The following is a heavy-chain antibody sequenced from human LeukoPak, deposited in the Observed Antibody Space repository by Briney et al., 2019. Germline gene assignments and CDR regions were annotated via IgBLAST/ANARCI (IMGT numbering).Heavy chain of an antibody. CDR3: ARKSRSSGYPFDY. J-gene: IGHJ4*02. Sequence: PGGSLRLSCAVSGFTFSSYSMNWVRQAPGKGREWISYITSISSAIHYANSVKGRFTISRDNAKHSLYLQMHSLRAEDTAVYYCARKSRSSGYPFDYWGQGTLVTVSS. CDR1: GFTFSSYS. CDR2: ITSISSAI. D-gene: IGHD3-22*01. V-gene: IGHV3-48*01.